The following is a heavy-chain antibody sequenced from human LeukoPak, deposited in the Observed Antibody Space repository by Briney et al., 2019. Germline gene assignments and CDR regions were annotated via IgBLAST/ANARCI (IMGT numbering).Heavy chain of an antibody. CDR3: ARADIVVVVAATGAAFDI. V-gene: IGHV1-69*13. CDR1: GGTFSSYA. J-gene: IGHJ3*02. Sequence: GASVKVSCKASGGTFSSYAISWVRQAPGQGLEWMGGIIPIFGTANYAQKSQGRVTITADESTSTAYMELSSLRSEDTAVYYCARADIVVVVAATGAAFDIWGQGTMVTVSS. D-gene: IGHD2-15*01. CDR2: IIPIFGTA.